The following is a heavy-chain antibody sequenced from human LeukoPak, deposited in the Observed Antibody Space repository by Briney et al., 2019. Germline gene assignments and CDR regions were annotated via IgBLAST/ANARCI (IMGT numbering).Heavy chain of an antibody. J-gene: IGHJ4*02. CDR1: GFTFSSFA. Sequence: PGGSLRLSCAASGFTFSSFAMTWVRQAPGKGLEWVSTLSGSGGKTFNADSVKGRFTISRDNSKNTLYLQMNSLRAEDTAVYYCAKDLPRPYGDQPTQGDYWGQGTLVTVSS. CDR2: LSGSGGKT. D-gene: IGHD4-17*01. CDR3: AKDLPRPYGDQPTQGDY. V-gene: IGHV3-23*01.